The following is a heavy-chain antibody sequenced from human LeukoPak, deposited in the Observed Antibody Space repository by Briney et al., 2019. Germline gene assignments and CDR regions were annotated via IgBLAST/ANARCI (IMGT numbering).Heavy chain of an antibody. CDR1: GFTFSSYA. J-gene: IGHJ1*01. Sequence: GGSLRLSCAASGFTFSSYAMHWVRQAPGKGLEWVAVISYDGSNKYYADSVKGRFTISRDNAKNTLYLQMNSLRPEDTAVYYCAKDPTRGSGWYPKTKYFQHWGQGTLVTVSS. D-gene: IGHD6-19*01. CDR3: AKDPTRGSGWYPKTKYFQH. CDR2: ISYDGSNK. V-gene: IGHV3-30*04.